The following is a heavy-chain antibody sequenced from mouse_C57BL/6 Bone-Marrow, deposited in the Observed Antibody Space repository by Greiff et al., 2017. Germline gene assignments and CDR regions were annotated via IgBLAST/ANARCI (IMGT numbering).Heavy chain of an antibody. Sequence: QVQLQQPGAELVKPGASVKLSCKASGYTFTSYWMHWVKQRPGQGLEWIGMIHPNSGSTNYNEKFKSKATLTVDKSSSTAYMQLSSLTAEDSAVYCCARGGLHRGYFDVWGTGNTVTVSS. J-gene: IGHJ1*03. CDR1: GYTFTSYW. CDR2: IHPNSGST. D-gene: IGHD2-4*01. V-gene: IGHV1-64*01. CDR3: ARGGLHRGYFDV.